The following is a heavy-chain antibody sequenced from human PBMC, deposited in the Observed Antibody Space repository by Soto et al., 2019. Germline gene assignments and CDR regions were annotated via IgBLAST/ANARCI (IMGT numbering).Heavy chain of an antibody. D-gene: IGHD3-16*01. V-gene: IGHV4-30-4*01. CDR2: IYYSGST. J-gene: IGHJ5*02. CDR1: GGSISSGDYY. Sequence: SETLSLTCTVSGGSISSGDYYWSWIRQPPGKGLEWIGYIYYSGSTHYNPSLESRVTISVDTSKNQFSLKLSSVTAADTAVYYCAGEFQNRFAPWGKGILATVPS. CDR3: AGEFQNRFAP.